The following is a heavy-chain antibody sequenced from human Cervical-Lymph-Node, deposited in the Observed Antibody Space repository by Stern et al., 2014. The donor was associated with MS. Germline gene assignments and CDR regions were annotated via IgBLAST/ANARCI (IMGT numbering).Heavy chain of an antibody. J-gene: IGHJ4*02. CDR1: GGTFSSYA. D-gene: IGHD4-23*01. CDR3: ARGALYSGTAVDY. V-gene: IGHV1-69*01. Sequence: VQLLESGAAVKKPGSSVKVSCKASGGTFSSYAISWVRQAPGQGLEWMGGIIPIFGTANYAQKFQGRVTIAADESTSTAYMELSSLRSEDTAVYYCARGALYSGTAVDYWGQGTLVTVSS. CDR2: IIPIFGTA.